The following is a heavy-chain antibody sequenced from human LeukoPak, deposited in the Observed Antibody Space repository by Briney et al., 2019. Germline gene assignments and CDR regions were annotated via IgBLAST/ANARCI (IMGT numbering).Heavy chain of an antibody. Sequence: GGSLRLSCAASGFTVSSNYMSWVRQAPGKGLEWVSYISSNTTTTYSAESVKGRFTISRDNAKNSLYLQMNSLRAEDTAVYYCALDSSGYYGFGYWGQGTLVTVSS. CDR3: ALDSSGYYGFGY. J-gene: IGHJ4*02. CDR2: ISSNTTTT. D-gene: IGHD3-22*01. V-gene: IGHV3-48*01. CDR1: GFTVSSNY.